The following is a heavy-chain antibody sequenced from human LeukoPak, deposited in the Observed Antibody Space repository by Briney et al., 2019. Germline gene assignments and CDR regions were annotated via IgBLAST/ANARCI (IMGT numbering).Heavy chain of an antibody. CDR1: GFTFRSHA. Sequence: GGSLRHSCVGSGFTFRSHAMSWVRQAPKNGLEFVSGIYENGGTTYYADSVKGRFSISRDNSKNTLYLQMDSLRGEDTAVYYCAKDFRIGYSAHFDYCGQGALVTVSS. D-gene: IGHD2-21*01. CDR2: IYENGGTT. V-gene: IGHV3-23*01. CDR3: AKDFRIGYSAHFDY. J-gene: IGHJ4*02.